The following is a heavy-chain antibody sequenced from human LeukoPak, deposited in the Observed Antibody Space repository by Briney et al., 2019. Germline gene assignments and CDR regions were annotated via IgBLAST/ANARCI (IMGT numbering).Heavy chain of an antibody. Sequence: SETLSLTCTASGGSISSYYWSWIRQPAGKGLEWIGRIYTSGSTNYNPSLKSRVTMSVDTSKNQFSLKLSSVTAADTAVYYCARAGHGLRFYYFDYWGQGTLVTVSS. CDR2: IYTSGST. CDR3: ARAGHGLRFYYFDY. J-gene: IGHJ4*02. V-gene: IGHV4-4*07. CDR1: GGSISSYY. D-gene: IGHD5-12*01.